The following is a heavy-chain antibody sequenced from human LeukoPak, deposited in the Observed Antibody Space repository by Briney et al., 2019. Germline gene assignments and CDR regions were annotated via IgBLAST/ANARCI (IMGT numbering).Heavy chain of an antibody. V-gene: IGHV4-34*01. J-gene: IGHJ4*02. CDR2: INHSGST. CDR1: GGSFSGYY. D-gene: IGHD5-18*01. Sequence: PSETLSLTCAVYGGSFSGYYWSWIRQPPGKGLEWIGEINHSGSTNYNPSLKSRVTISVDTSKNQFSLKLSPVTAADTAVYYCARGRIQLWSRRPVLDYWGQGTLVTVSS. CDR3: ARGRIQLWSRRPVLDY.